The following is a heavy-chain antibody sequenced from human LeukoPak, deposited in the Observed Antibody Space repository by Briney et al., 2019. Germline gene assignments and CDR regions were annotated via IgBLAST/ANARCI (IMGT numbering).Heavy chain of an antibody. Sequence: SETLSLTCTVSGGSISSYYWSWIRQPPGKGLEWIGYIYYSGSTNYNPSLKSRVTISVDTSKNQFSLELSSLTAADTAVYYCARRTSYCSSTSCRQDYYYYMDVWGKGTTVTVSS. D-gene: IGHD2-2*01. CDR2: IYYSGST. CDR1: GGSISSYY. J-gene: IGHJ6*03. V-gene: IGHV4-59*01. CDR3: ARRTSYCSSTSCRQDYYYYMDV.